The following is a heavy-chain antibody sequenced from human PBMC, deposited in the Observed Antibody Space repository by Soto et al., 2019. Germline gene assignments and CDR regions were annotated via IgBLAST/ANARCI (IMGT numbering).Heavy chain of an antibody. Sequence: PSQTLSLTCAISGDSVSSNSAGWNWVRQTPSRGLEWLGRTYYKSKWFNNYAVSVKSRITINPDTSQSQFSLHLDSVTPEDTAVYFCARGSWDDVSGHYYMDVWGKGTTVTVSS. CDR3: ARGSWDDVSGHYYMDV. CDR2: TYYKSKWFN. D-gene: IGHD5-12*01. V-gene: IGHV6-1*01. CDR1: GDSVSSNSAG. J-gene: IGHJ6*03.